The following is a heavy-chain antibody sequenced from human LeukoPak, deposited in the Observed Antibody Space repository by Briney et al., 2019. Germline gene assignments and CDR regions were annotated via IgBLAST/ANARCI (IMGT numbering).Heavy chain of an antibody. V-gene: IGHV3-33*08. J-gene: IGHJ6*02. CDR1: GFTFSSYA. Sequence: GGSLRLSCAASGFTFSSYAMHWVRQAPGKGLEWVAVIWYDGSNKYYADSVKGRFTISRDNSKNTLYLQMNSLRAEDTAVYYCARDPSARAAAGNYYHGMDVWGQGTTVTVSS. CDR3: ARDPSARAAAGNYYHGMDV. CDR2: IWYDGSNK. D-gene: IGHD6-13*01.